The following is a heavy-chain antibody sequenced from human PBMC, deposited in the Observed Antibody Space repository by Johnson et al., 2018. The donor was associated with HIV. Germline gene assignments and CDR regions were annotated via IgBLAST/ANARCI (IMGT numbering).Heavy chain of an antibody. V-gene: IGHV3-30*18. J-gene: IGHJ3*02. Sequence: QVQLVESGGGVVQPGGSLRLSCAASGFTFSSYGMHWVRQAPGKGLDWVAVISDDGSSKYYADSVKGRFTISRDSSKNTLYLQMNSLRAADTAVYYCAKYTFDIWGQGAMVTVSS. CDR2: ISDDGSSK. CDR3: AKYTFDI. CDR1: GFTFSSYG.